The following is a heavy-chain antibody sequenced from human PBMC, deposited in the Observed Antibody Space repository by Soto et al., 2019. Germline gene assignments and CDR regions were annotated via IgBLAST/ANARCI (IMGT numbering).Heavy chain of an antibody. Sequence: GGSLRLSCAASGFTFSSYAMSWVRQAPGKGLEWVSAISGSGGSTYYADSVKGRVTISRDKSKNTLYLQMNSLRAEDTAVYYCAKGGYCSGGSCYSAPYYYYYMDVWGKGTTVTVSS. CDR1: GFTFSSYA. J-gene: IGHJ6*03. V-gene: IGHV3-23*01. CDR3: AKGGYCSGGSCYSAPYYYYYMDV. CDR2: ISGSGGST. D-gene: IGHD2-15*01.